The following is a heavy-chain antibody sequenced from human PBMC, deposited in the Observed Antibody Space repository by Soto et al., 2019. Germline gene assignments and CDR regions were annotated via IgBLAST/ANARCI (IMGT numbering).Heavy chain of an antibody. CDR3: ASFDTEWLRNFDY. J-gene: IGHJ4*02. V-gene: IGHV4-39*01. CDR2: IYYSGST. D-gene: IGHD5-12*01. CDR1: GGSISSSSYY. Sequence: SETLSLTCTVSGGSISSSSYYWGWIRQPPGKGLEWIGSIYYSGSTYYNPSLKSRVTISVDTSKNQFSLKLSSVTAADTAVYYCASFDTEWLRNFDYWGQGTLVTVSS.